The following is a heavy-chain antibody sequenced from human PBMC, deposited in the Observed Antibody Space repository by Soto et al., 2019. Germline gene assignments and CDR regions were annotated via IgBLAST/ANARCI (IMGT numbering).Heavy chain of an antibody. CDR2: ISSGSNTI. CDR1: GFTFSSYS. CDR3: ARVGYSAPFAY. V-gene: IGHV3-48*02. Sequence: EVQLVESGGGLVQPGGSLRLSCAASGFTFSSYSMNWVRQAPGKGLEWVSYISSGSNTIYYADSVKGRLTISRDNAKNSLYVQMNSLRDEDTAVYYCARVGYSAPFAYWGQGTLLTVSS. J-gene: IGHJ4*02. D-gene: IGHD5-18*01.